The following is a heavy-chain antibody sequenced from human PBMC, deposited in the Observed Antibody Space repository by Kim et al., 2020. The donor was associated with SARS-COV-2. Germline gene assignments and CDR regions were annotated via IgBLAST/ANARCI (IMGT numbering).Heavy chain of an antibody. V-gene: IGHV4-39*02. J-gene: IGHJ4*02. CDR1: GGSISSSSYY. CDR2: IYYSGST. CDR3: GRDGGGGGYEFDD. D-gene: IGHD5-12*01. Sequence: SETLSLTCTVSGGSISSSSYYWGWIRQPPGKGLEWIGSIYYSGSTYYNPSLKSRVTISVDTTKNQFSLRLSSVTAADTAVYYCGRDGGGGGYEFDDWGQGTLVSVSS.